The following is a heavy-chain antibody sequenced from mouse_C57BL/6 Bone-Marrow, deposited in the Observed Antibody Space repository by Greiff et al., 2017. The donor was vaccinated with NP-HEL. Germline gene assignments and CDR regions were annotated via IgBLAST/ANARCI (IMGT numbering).Heavy chain of an antibody. CDR2: ISDGGSYT. D-gene: IGHD6-1*01. Sequence: EVKLVESGGGLVKPGGSLKLSCAASGFTFSSYAMSWVRQTPEKRLEWVATISDGGSYTYYPDNVKGRFTISRDNAKNNLYLQMSHLKSEDTAMYYCARDSHYWGQGTSVTVSS. CDR1: GFTFSSYA. V-gene: IGHV5-4*01. CDR3: ARDSHY. J-gene: IGHJ4*01.